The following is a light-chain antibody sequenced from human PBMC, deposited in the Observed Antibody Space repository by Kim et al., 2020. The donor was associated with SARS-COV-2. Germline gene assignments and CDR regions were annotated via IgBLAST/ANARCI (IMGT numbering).Light chain of an antibody. CDR2: RNN. CDR3: AAWDDSLSVVV. V-gene: IGLV1-47*01. CDR1: SSNIGSNY. J-gene: IGLJ2*01. Sequence: QSVLTQTPSASGTPGQRVTISCSGSSSNIGSNYVYWYQQLPGTAPKLLIYRNNQRPSGVPDRFSGSKSGTSASLAISGLRSEDEADYYCAAWDDSLSVVVFGGWTHLTVL.